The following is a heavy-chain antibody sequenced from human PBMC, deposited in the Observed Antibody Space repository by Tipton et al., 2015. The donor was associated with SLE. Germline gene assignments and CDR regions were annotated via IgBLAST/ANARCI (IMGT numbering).Heavy chain of an antibody. J-gene: IGHJ5*02. V-gene: IGHV4-39*07. CDR2: ISSRGHT. CDR1: GGSMRSNSYY. D-gene: IGHD4-23*01. CDR3: AGDYGGPDCFDP. Sequence: TLSLTCSVSGGSMRSNSYYWGWIRQPPGQGLEWIGTISSRGHTFYNPSFKSRVTISVDTSKDQFSLKLTSLTAADTAIYYCAGDYGGPDCFDPWGLGTLVTVSS.